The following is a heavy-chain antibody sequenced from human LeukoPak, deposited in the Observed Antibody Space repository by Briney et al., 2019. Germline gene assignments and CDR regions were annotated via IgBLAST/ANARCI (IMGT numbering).Heavy chain of an antibody. J-gene: IGHJ5*02. CDR1: GFTLSSYA. CDR3: AKGLTAAGTGWFDP. Sequence: GGSLRLSCAASGFTLSSYAMSWVRQAPGKGLEWVSAISGSGGSTYYADSVKGRFTISRDNSKNTLYLQMNSLRAEDTAVYYCAKGLTAAGTGWFDPWGQGTLVTVSS. CDR2: ISGSGGST. V-gene: IGHV3-23*01. D-gene: IGHD6-13*01.